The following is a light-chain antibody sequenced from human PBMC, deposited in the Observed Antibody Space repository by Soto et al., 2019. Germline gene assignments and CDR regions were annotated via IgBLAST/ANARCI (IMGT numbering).Light chain of an antibody. J-gene: IGKJ1*01. CDR1: QSISSY. Sequence: DIQMTQSPSSLSASVGDRVTITCRASQSISSYLNWYQQKPGKAPKLLMYAASSLQSGVPSRFTGSGSGTDFTLIISSLQPEDFATYYCQQSYTTTRTFGQGTKVEIK. V-gene: IGKV1-39*01. CDR3: QQSYTTTRT. CDR2: AAS.